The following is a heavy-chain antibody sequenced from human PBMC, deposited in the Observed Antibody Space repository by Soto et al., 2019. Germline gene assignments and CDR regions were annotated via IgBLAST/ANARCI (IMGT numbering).Heavy chain of an antibody. J-gene: IGHJ4*02. CDR2: MNPNSGNT. D-gene: IGHD2-15*01. V-gene: IGHV1-8*01. CDR1: GYTFTSYD. CDR3: ACFLLDCSGGSCWAGS. Sequence: QVQLVQSGAEVKKPGASVKVSCKASGYTFTSYDINWVRQATGQGLEWMGWMNPNSGNTGYAQKFQGRVTMTRNTSISTAYMELSSLRSEDTAVYYCACFLLDCSGGSCWAGSWGQGTLVTVSS.